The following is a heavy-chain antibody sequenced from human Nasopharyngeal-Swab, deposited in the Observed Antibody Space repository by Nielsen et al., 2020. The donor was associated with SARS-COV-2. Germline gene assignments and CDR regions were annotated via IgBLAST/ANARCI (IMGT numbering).Heavy chain of an antibody. CDR1: GFTLSNDW. J-gene: IGHJ3*02. Sequence: GESLKISCAASGFTLSNDWIHWVRQTPGKGLRLVSRINTDASRISYADSVKGRFTISRDNAKNTVYLQMNSLRGEDTAVYYCTRVDVHDAFDMWGQGTMVTVSS. CDR2: INTDASRI. D-gene: IGHD3-16*01. CDR3: TRVDVHDAFDM. V-gene: IGHV3-74*01.